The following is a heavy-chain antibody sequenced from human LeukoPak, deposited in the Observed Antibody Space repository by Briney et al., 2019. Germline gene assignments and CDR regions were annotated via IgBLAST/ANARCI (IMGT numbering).Heavy chain of an antibody. CDR2: INAGNGNT. CDR3: ARDRSSSAYYFGF. Sequence: ASVKVSCKASGYTFTTYAMHWVRQAPGQRLEWMGWINAGNGNTMYSQNFQGRVTITRDTSANIGYMELRSLRSEDTAVYYCARDRSSSAYYFGFWGQGTLVTVSS. CDR1: GYTFTTYA. D-gene: IGHD3-22*01. V-gene: IGHV1-3*01. J-gene: IGHJ4*02.